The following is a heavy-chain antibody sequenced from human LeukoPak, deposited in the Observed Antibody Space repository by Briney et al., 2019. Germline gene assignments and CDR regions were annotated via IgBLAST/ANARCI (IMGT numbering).Heavy chain of an antibody. CDR2: INPNSGGT. Sequence: GASVKVSCKASGYTFTGYYMHWVRQAPGQGLEWMGWINPNSGGTNYAQKLQGWVTMTRDTSISTAYMELSRLRSDDTAVYYCARTYGDYTPNYYGMDVWGQGTTVTVSS. V-gene: IGHV1-2*04. CDR3: ARTYGDYTPNYYGMDV. CDR1: GYTFTGYY. D-gene: IGHD4-17*01. J-gene: IGHJ6*02.